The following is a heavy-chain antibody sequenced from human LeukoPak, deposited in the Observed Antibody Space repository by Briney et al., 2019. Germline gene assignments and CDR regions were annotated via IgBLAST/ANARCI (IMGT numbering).Heavy chain of an antibody. V-gene: IGHV3-7*03. Sequence: TGGSLRLSCAASGFTFSSYWMTWVRQGPGKGLEWVANIKPGGNEKYYVDSVKGRFTISRDNVKNSLYLQMNSLRAEDTAVYYCAKEGFDSWGQGTLVTVSS. J-gene: IGHJ4*02. CDR1: GFTFSSYW. CDR2: IKPGGNEK. CDR3: AKEGFDS.